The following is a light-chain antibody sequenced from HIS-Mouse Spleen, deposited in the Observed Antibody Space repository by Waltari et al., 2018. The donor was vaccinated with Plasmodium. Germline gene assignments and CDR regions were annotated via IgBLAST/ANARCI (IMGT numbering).Light chain of an antibody. Sequence: SYELTQPPSVSVSPGQTASITCSGDKLGDKYACWYQQKPGQSPVLVIYQDSKRTSGIPEPFSGANSGNTATLTISGTQAMDEADYDCQAWDSSTVVFGGGTKLTVL. CDR3: QAWDSSTVV. V-gene: IGLV3-1*01. J-gene: IGLJ2*01. CDR1: KLGDKY. CDR2: QDS.